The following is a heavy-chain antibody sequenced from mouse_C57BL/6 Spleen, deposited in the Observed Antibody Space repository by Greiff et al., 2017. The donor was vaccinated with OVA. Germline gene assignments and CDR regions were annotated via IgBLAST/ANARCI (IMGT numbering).Heavy chain of an antibody. CDR2: ILPGSSST. J-gene: IGHJ2*01. Sequence: QVQLKESGAELMKPGASVKLSCKATGYTFTGYWIEWVKQRPGHGLEWIGEILPGSSSTNYNEKFKDKATFTADTSSNTAYMQLSSLTTEDSATYYCARDWDDWGQGTTLTVSS. CDR3: ARDWDD. CDR1: GYTFTGYW. V-gene: IGHV1-9*01.